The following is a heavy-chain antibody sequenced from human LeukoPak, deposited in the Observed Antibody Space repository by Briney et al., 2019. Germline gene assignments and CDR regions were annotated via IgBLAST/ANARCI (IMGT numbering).Heavy chain of an antibody. J-gene: IGHJ4*02. CDR3: AKSGYSYGYVDY. D-gene: IGHD5-18*01. Sequence: PGRSLRLSCAASGFTFDDYAMHWVRQAPGKGLEWVSGISWNSGSIGYADSVKGRFTISRDNAKNSLYLQMNSLRAEDTALYYCAKSGYSYGYVDYWGQGTLATVSS. V-gene: IGHV3-9*01. CDR2: ISWNSGSI. CDR1: GFTFDDYA.